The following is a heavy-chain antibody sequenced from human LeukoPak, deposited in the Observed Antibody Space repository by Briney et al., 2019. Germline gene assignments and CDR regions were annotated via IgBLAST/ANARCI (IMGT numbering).Heavy chain of an antibody. Sequence: SETLSLTCAVSGASVTSFYWSWIRQTPGKGLEWIGYGYNNGRTNYSPSLKSRVTISVDTSKNQFSLKLSSVTAADTAVYYCARCSYGDYSWFDPWGQGTLVTVSS. J-gene: IGHJ5*02. CDR2: GYNNGRT. CDR1: GASVTSFY. CDR3: ARCSYGDYSWFDP. V-gene: IGHV4-59*08. D-gene: IGHD4-17*01.